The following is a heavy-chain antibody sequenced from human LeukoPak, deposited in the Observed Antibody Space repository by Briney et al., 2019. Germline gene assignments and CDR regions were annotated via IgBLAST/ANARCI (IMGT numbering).Heavy chain of an antibody. J-gene: IGHJ6*02. CDR2: IIPIFGTA. CDR3: AREYQDFWSGGPPMDV. CDR1: GGTFSSYA. Sequence: SVKVSCKASGGTFSSYAISWVRQAPGQGLEWMGGIIPIFGTANYAQKFRGRVTITADEPTSTAYMELSSLRSEDTAVYYCAREYQDFWSGGPPMDVWGQGTTVTVSS. V-gene: IGHV1-69*01. D-gene: IGHD3-3*01.